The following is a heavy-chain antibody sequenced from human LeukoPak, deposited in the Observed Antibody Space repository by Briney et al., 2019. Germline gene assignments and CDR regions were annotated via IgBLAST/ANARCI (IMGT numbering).Heavy chain of an antibody. V-gene: IGHV3-20*04. D-gene: IGHD6-19*01. CDR3: ARDSSGYSSGWYIWDY. Sequence: PGGSLRLSCAASGSTFDDYGMSWVRQAPGKGLEWVFGINWNGGSTGSADSVKGRFTISRDNAKNSLYLQMNSLRAEDTALYYCARDSSGYSSGWYIWDYWGQGTLVTVSS. CDR1: GSTFDDYG. CDR2: INWNGGST. J-gene: IGHJ4*02.